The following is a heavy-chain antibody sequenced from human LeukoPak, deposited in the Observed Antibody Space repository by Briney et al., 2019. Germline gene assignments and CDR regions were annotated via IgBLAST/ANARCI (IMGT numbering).Heavy chain of an antibody. CDR3: AKDSPNCSGGSCYIGWFDP. CDR1: GFTFSSYG. CDR2: ISYDGSNK. D-gene: IGHD2-15*01. Sequence: PGGSLRLSCAASGFTFSSYGMHWVRHAPGKGLEWVAVISYDGSNKYYADSVKGRFTISRDNSKNTLYLQMNSLRAEDTAVYYCAKDSPNCSGGSCYIGWFDPWGQGTLVTVSS. J-gene: IGHJ5*02. V-gene: IGHV3-30*18.